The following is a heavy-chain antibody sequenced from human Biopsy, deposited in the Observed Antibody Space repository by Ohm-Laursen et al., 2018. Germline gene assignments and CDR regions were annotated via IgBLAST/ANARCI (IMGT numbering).Heavy chain of an antibody. CDR1: GGSISSAS. CDR2: IYYSGST. V-gene: IGHV4-59*01. CDR3: SRATNSTGWPYYYFYGMDV. J-gene: IGHJ6*02. D-gene: IGHD2/OR15-2a*01. Sequence: GTLSLTCPVSGGSISSASWTWIRQAPGKGREWIGYIYYSGSTNYNPSLKSRVTISVDTSKNQFSLRLNSGTAADPAVYYCSRATNSTGWPYYYFYGMDVWGQGTTVTVSS.